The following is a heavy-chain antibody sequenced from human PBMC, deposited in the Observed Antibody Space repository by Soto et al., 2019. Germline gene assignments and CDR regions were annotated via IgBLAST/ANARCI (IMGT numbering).Heavy chain of an antibody. J-gene: IGHJ4*02. CDR2: IKRKSEGETT. Sequence: EVQLVESGGGLVKPGGSLRLSCVVSGFTFNNAWMSWVRQAPGRGLEWVGRIKRKSEGETTDYAAPVKGRFTISKDDSKNTLYLEMNSLKIEDTAVYYCTTDLDFYGSTSPDYWGQGTLVTVSS. V-gene: IGHV3-15*01. CDR1: GFTFNNAW. CDR3: TTDLDFYGSTSPDY. D-gene: IGHD3-22*01.